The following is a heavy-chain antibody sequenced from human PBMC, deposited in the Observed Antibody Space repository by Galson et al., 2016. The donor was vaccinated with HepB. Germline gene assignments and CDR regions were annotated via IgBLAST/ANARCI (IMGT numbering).Heavy chain of an antibody. J-gene: IGHJ4*02. CDR2: TSSDAPTI. V-gene: IGHV3-30*03. D-gene: IGHD5-18*01. Sequence: LRLHCATARIGSSSSWMSWARQTPGWGLEWMSSTSSDAPTINYADSVKGRFTISRDNSKNTVSLQMNSLRVDDTAVFYCAREASYVNVLDHWGQGTLVTVSS. CDR3: AREASYVNVLDH. CDR1: RIGSSSSW.